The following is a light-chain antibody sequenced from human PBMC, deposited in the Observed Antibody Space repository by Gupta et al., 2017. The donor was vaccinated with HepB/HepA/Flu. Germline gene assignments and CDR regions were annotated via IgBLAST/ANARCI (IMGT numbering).Light chain of an antibody. V-gene: IGKV3-15*01. CDR2: DGS. Sequence: EVVMTQSPATLSVSPGVRATLSCRASQSVSSNLAWYQQKPGQAPRLLIYDGSTRATSIPDRFSGSGSGAEFTLTISSLQSEDVAVYYCQQYKHWPPLTFGGGTKVEIK. J-gene: IGKJ4*01. CDR1: QSVSSN. CDR3: QQYKHWPPLT.